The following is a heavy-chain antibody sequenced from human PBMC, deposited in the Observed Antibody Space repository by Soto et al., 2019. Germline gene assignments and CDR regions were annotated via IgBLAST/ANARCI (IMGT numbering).Heavy chain of an antibody. V-gene: IGHV5-51*01. CDR3: ARSDYYGSGSYHYYYGIDV. D-gene: IGHD3-10*01. Sequence: GESLKISCKGSGYSFTSYWIGWVRQMPGKGLEWMGIIYPGDSDTRYSPSFQGQVTISADKSISTAYLQWSSLKASDTAMYYCARSDYYGSGSYHYYYGIDVWGQGTTVTVSS. CDR1: GYSFTSYW. CDR2: IYPGDSDT. J-gene: IGHJ6*02.